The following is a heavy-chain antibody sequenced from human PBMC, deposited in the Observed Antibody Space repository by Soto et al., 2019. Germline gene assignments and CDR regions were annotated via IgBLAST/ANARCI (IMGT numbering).Heavy chain of an antibody. D-gene: IGHD6-19*01. J-gene: IGHJ1*01. Sequence: ASVKVSCKASGYTFTSYAMHWVRQAPGQRLEWMGWINAGNGNTKYSQKFQGRVTITRDTSASTVYMELSSLRSEDTAVYYCARTLDQWLGCAEYFQHWGQGTLVTVAS. CDR1: GYTFTSYA. V-gene: IGHV1-3*01. CDR2: INAGNGNT. CDR3: ARTLDQWLGCAEYFQH.